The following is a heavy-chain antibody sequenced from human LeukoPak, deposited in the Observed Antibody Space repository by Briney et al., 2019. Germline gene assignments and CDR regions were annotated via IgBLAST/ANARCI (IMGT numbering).Heavy chain of an antibody. CDR2: IFNSGST. CDR1: GGYISSYY. Sequence: SETLSLTCTVSGGYISSYYWSWIRQPPGKGLEWIGYIFNSGSTNYNPSLKSRVTISVDTSKNQFSLKLSSVTAADTAVYYCARGSGWYYYWGQGTLVTVSS. V-gene: IGHV4-59*01. D-gene: IGHD6-19*01. J-gene: IGHJ4*02. CDR3: ARGSGWYYY.